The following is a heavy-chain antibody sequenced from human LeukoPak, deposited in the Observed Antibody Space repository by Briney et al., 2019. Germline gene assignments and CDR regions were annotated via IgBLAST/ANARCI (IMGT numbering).Heavy chain of an antibody. CDR3: ARVPPKSLVAAPPDY. V-gene: IGHV1-2*06. D-gene: IGHD2-15*01. CDR1: GYTFTGYY. CDR2: INPNSGGT. J-gene: IGHJ4*02. Sequence: ASVKVSCKASGYTFTGYYMHWVRQAPGQGLEWMGRINPNSGGTNYAQKFQGRVTMTRDTSISTAYMEPSRLRSDDTAVYYCARVPPKSLVAAPPDYWGQGTLVTVPS.